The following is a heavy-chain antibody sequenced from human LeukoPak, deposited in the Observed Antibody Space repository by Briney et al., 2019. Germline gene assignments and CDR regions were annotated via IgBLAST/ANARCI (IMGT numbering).Heavy chain of an antibody. D-gene: IGHD4/OR15-4a*01. Sequence: GGSLRLSCAASGFTVSSNYMSWVRQAPGKGLEWVSYISSSSSTIHYADSVKGRFTISRDNSKNTLYLQMNSLRAEDTAVYYCARRAGAYSHPYDYWGQGTLVTVSS. CDR2: ISSSSSTI. J-gene: IGHJ4*02. V-gene: IGHV3-48*01. CDR1: GFTVSSNY. CDR3: ARRAGAYSHPYDY.